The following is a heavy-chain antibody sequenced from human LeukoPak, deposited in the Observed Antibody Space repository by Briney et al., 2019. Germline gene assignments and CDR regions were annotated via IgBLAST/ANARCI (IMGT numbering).Heavy chain of an antibody. CDR1: GYTFGDHG. Sequence: GGSLRLSCAGSGYTFGDHGMNWVRQAPGKGLEWVSGLNPNGGNIGYADSVKGRFTISRDNAKNSLYLQMNSLRAEDTALYYCARDRSYGAFQDWSQGTLVTVSS. D-gene: IGHD1-26*01. J-gene: IGHJ4*02. CDR3: ARDRSYGAFQD. V-gene: IGHV3-20*04. CDR2: LNPNGGNI.